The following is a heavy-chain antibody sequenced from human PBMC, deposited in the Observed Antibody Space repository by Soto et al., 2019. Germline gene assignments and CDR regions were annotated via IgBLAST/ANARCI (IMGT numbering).Heavy chain of an antibody. CDR1: GFTFSAYW. CDR3: ARDRDLDSN. CDR2: INSDGSIT. J-gene: IGHJ4*02. D-gene: IGHD6-13*01. V-gene: IGHV3-74*01. Sequence: EVQLVESGGGLVQPGGSLRLSCAASGFTFSAYWMHWVRQAPGKGLIWVSRINSDGSITTYADSVKGRFTISRDNAKNTLYLQLYSLRPEDTAVYYFARDRDLDSNWGQGTLVTGSS.